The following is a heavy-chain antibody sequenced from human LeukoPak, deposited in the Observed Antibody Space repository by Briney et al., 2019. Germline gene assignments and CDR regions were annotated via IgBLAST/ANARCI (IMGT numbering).Heavy chain of an antibody. CDR1: GFTFSDYY. D-gene: IGHD3-16*01. CDR3: ARDRTGLDY. CDR2: ISSSSSYT. V-gene: IGHV3-11*06. J-gene: IGHJ4*02. Sequence: GGSLRRSCAASGFTFSDYYMSWIRQAPGKGLEWVSYISSSSSYTNYADSVKGRFTISRDNAKNSLYLQMNSLRAEDTAVYYCARDRTGLDYWGQGTLVTVSS.